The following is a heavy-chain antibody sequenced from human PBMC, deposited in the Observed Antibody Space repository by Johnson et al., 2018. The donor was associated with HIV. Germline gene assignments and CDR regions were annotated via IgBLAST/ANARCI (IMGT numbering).Heavy chain of an antibody. CDR1: GFTFSSYW. CDR3: ARRGGSCCSALDI. D-gene: IGHD2-15*01. V-gene: IGHV3-20*04. J-gene: IGHJ3*02. CDR2: INWNGDSP. Sequence: LVESGGGVVQPGGSLRLSCAASGFTFSSYWMSWVRQAPGKGLEWISGINWNGDSPGYADSVKGRFTISRDNAKNSLYLQMNSLRAEDTALYYCARRGGSCCSALDIWGQGTIVTVSS.